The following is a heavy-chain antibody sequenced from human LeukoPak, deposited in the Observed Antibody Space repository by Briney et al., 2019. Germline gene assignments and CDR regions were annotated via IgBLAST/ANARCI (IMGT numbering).Heavy chain of an antibody. CDR2: IYYSGTT. J-gene: IGHJ4*02. CDR1: GGSISSLTYY. D-gene: IGHD6-19*01. V-gene: IGHV4-39*01. Sequence: SETLSLTCTVSGGSISSLTYYWGWIRQPPGKGLEWIASIYYSGTTYYSPSLKSRVAISVNRSNNQFSLRLSSVTAADTAVHFCTGYSAGWSSGGGYWGQGTVVTVSS. CDR3: TGYSAGWSSGGGY.